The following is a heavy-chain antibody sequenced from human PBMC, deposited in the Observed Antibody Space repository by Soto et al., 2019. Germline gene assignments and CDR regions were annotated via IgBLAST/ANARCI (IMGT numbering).Heavy chain of an antibody. J-gene: IGHJ5*02. CDR1: GGTFSSYA. V-gene: IGHV1-69*06. CDR2: IIPIFGTA. D-gene: IGHD2-2*02. CDR3: ARARYCSSTSCYIQTGTTSRWFDP. Sequence: SVKVSCKASGGTFSSYAISWVRQAPGQGLEWMGGIIPIFGTANYAQKFQGRVTITADKSTSTAYMELSSLRSEDTAVYYCARARYCSSTSCYIQTGTTSRWFDPWGQGTLVTVSS.